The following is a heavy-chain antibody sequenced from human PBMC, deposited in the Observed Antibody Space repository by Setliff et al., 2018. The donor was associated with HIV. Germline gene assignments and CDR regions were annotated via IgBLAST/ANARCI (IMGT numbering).Heavy chain of an antibody. Sequence: SETLSLTCAVYGGSFSSSTYYWGWIRQPPGRGLEWIGNIYYTGNNNYSPSLKSRVTISVDTSKNQFSLKLSSVTAADTAMYYCARATSPRPMVRGGWFDPWGQGTLVTVSS. V-gene: IGHV4-39*01. J-gene: IGHJ5*02. CDR2: IYYTGNN. D-gene: IGHD3-10*01. CDR3: ARATSPRPMVRGGWFDP. CDR1: GGSFSSSTYY.